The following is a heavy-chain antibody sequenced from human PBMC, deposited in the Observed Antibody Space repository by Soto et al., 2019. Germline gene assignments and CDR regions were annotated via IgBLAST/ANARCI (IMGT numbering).Heavy chain of an antibody. CDR1: GGIFSRHG. D-gene: IGHD3-16*01. Sequence: QVQLVQSGAEVKKPASSVKVSCKAAGGIFSRHGINWVRQAPGQGLEWMGGILPLFGTSKYAEKFQCRVPITADESTSTVYLHLSSLTSEDTGVYFCARSQGGEFHVLYALDVWGHATMVTVSS. CDR3: ARSQGGEFHVLYALDV. CDR2: ILPLFGTS. J-gene: IGHJ3*01. V-gene: IGHV1-69*01.